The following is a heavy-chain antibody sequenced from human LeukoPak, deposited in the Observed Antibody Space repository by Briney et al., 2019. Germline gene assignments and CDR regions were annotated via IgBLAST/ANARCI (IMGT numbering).Heavy chain of an antibody. Sequence: SVKVSCKALGYTFNRYGVSWVRQAPGQGLECMGGILPIFGTTNYAQKFQARVTITADESTSTAYMEMSSLRSEDTAVYYCGRVSCGGNCYSLIGTFDIWGQGTMVTVSS. CDR1: GYTFNRYG. V-gene: IGHV1-69*13. CDR3: GRVSCGGNCYSLIGTFDI. J-gene: IGHJ3*02. CDR2: ILPIFGTT. D-gene: IGHD2-15*01.